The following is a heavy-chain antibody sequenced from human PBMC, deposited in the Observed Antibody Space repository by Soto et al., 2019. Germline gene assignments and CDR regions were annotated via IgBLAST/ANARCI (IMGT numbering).Heavy chain of an antibody. CDR3: ARDSMTIFGVVGDYYYYGMDV. J-gene: IGHJ6*02. D-gene: IGHD3-3*01. Sequence: TLSLTCTVSGGSISSGGYYWSWIRQHPGKGLEWIGYIYYSGSTYYNPSLKSRVTISVDTSNNQFSLKLSSVTAADTAVYYCARDSMTIFGVVGDYYYYGMDVWGQGTTVNVSS. V-gene: IGHV4-31*03. CDR2: IYYSGST. CDR1: GGSISSGGYY.